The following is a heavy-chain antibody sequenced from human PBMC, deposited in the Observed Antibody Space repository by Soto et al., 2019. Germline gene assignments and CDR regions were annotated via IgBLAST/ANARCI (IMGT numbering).Heavy chain of an antibody. J-gene: IGHJ4*02. CDR1: GYTFTSYG. V-gene: IGHV1-18*01. CDR3: ARDVNVFYDYIWGSYRDYFDY. D-gene: IGHD3-16*02. CDR2: ISAYNGNT. Sequence: ASVKVSCKASGYTFTSYGISWVRQAPGQGLEWMGWISAYNGNTNYAQKLKGRVTMTTDTSTSTAYMKLRSLRSDDTAMYYCARDVNVFYDYIWGSYRDYFDYWGQGTLVTVSS.